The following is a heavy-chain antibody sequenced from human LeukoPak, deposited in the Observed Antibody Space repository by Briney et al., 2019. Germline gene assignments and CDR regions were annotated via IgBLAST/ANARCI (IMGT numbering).Heavy chain of an antibody. CDR3: AKDTGYSYDSLYFDY. D-gene: IGHD5-18*01. J-gene: IGHJ4*02. V-gene: IGHV3-74*01. CDR1: GFTFSRTW. CDR2: INSDGSST. Sequence: PGGSLRLSCAASGFTFSRTWMYWVRQAPGKGLVWVSRINSDGSSTTYADSVKGRFTISRDNSKNTLYLQMNSLRAEDTAVYYCAKDTGYSYDSLYFDYWGQGTLVTVSS.